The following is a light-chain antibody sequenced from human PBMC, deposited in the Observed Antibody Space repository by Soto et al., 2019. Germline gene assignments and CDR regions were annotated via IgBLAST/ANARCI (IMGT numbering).Light chain of an antibody. CDR1: SSHVGGYNY. V-gene: IGLV2-14*01. J-gene: IGLJ1*01. CDR3: SSYTTSSTYV. Sequence: QSVLTQPASVSGSPGQSITISCTGSSSHVGGYNYVSWYQQHPGKAPKLMIYDVSNRPSGISDRFSGSKSGNTASLTISGLQAEDEADYHCSSYTTSSTYVFGSGTKVTVL. CDR2: DVS.